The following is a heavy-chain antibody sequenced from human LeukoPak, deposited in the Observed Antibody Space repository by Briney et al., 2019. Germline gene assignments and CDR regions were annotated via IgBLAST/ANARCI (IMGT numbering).Heavy chain of an antibody. J-gene: IGHJ4*02. CDR1: GFTFSRYS. Sequence: GGSLRLSCAASGFTFSRYSMNWARQAPGKGLEWVSSISSSSGYTYYADSVKGRFTISRDNAKNSLYLQMNSLRAEDTAVYYCASTLGYCSSSSCLIFDYWGQGTLVTVSS. CDR2: ISSSSGYT. D-gene: IGHD2-15*01. CDR3: ASTLGYCSSSSCLIFDY. V-gene: IGHV3-21*01.